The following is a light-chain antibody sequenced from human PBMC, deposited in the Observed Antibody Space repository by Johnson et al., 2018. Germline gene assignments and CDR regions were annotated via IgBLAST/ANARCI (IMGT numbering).Light chain of an antibody. CDR1: SSNIGNNY. V-gene: IGLV1-51*02. CDR2: ENN. J-gene: IGLJ1*01. CDR3: GTWDSSLSAGNV. Sequence: QSVLTQPPSVSAAPGQKVTISCSGSSSNIGNNYVSWYQQLPGTAPKLLIYENNKRPSGIPDRFSGSKSGTSATLGITGLQTGDEAEYYCGTWDSSLSAGNVFGTRSKSTLL.